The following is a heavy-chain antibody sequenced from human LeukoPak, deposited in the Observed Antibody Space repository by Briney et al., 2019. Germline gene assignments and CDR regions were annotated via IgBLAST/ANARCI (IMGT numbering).Heavy chain of an antibody. Sequence: GASVKVSCKASGYTFTSYDINWVRQATGQGLEWMGWMNPNSGNTGYAQKFQGRVTITRNTSISTAYMELSSLRSEDTAVYYCARQYSGSYYFDYWGQGTLVTVSS. J-gene: IGHJ4*02. CDR3: ARQYSGSYYFDY. V-gene: IGHV1-8*03. CDR2: MNPNSGNT. CDR1: GYTFTSYD. D-gene: IGHD1-26*01.